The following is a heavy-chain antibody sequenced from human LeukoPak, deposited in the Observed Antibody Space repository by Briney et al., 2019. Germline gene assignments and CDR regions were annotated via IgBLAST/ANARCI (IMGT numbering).Heavy chain of an antibody. D-gene: IGHD3-10*01. V-gene: IGHV1-2*04. CDR1: GYTFTGYY. CDR2: INPNSGGT. J-gene: IGHJ4*02. CDR3: AREARAAAYYYGSGSYYNSFDY. Sequence: SVKVSCKASGYTFTGYYMHWVRQAPGQGLEWMGWINPNSGGTNYAQKFQGWVTMTRDTSISTAYMELSRLRSDDTAVYYCAREARAAAYYYGSGSYYNSFDYWGQGTLVTVSS.